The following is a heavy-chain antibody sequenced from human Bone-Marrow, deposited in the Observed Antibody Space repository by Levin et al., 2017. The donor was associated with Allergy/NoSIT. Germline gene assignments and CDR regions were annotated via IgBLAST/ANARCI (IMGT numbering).Heavy chain of an antibody. CDR3: ARMVRGVIPAFDI. CDR2: IDWDDDK. D-gene: IGHD3-10*01. V-gene: IGHV2-70*01. CDR1: GFSISTSGMS. J-gene: IGHJ3*02. Sequence: LRLSCSFSGFSISTSGMSVGWIRQPPGKALEWLALIDWDDDKYYSTSLKTRLTISRDTSKNQVVLTMTNMDPVDIATYYCARMVRGVIPAFDIWGHGTVVTVSS.